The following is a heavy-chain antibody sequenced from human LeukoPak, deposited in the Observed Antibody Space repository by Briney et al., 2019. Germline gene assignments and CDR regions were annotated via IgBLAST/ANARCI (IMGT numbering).Heavy chain of an antibody. Sequence: AGGSLRLSCAASGFTFSSYAMSWVRQAPGKGLEWGSGLTGSGGNTYYADSVKGRFTISRDNSKNTLSLQMNSLRAEDAAVYYCVKFRGIQHYNYHMDVWGKGTTVTVSS. V-gene: IGHV3-23*01. J-gene: IGHJ6*03. CDR3: VKFRGIQHYNYHMDV. CDR2: LTGSGGNT. CDR1: GFTFSSYA. D-gene: IGHD3-10*01.